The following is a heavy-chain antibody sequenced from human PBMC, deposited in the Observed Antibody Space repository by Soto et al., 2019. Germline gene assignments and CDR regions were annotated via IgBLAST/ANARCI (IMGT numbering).Heavy chain of an antibody. V-gene: IGHV1-24*01. D-gene: IGHD6-13*01. Sequence: ASVKVSCKASGGTFSSYAISWVRQAPGQGLEWMGGFDPEDGETIYAQKFQGRVTMTEDTSTDTAYMELSSLRSEDTAVYYCATTASSWYGAFDIWGQGTMVTVSS. CDR1: GGTFSSYA. CDR3: ATTASSWYGAFDI. CDR2: FDPEDGET. J-gene: IGHJ3*02.